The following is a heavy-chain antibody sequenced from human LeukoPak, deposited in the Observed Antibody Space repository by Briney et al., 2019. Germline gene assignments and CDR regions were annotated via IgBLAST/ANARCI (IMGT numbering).Heavy chain of an antibody. J-gene: IGHJ4*02. V-gene: IGHV1-18*01. Sequence: ASVKVSCKASGYTFTSYGISWVRQAPGQGLEWMAWISAYNGNTNYAQKLQGRVTMTTDTSTSTAYMELRSLRSDDTAVYYCARAPPDYYDSSGYYYNEDYWGQGTLVTVSS. CDR3: ARAPPDYYDSSGYYYNEDY. CDR2: ISAYNGNT. D-gene: IGHD3-22*01. CDR1: GYTFTSYG.